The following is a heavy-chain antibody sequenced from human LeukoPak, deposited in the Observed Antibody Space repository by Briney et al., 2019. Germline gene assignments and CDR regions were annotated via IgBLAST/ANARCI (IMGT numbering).Heavy chain of an antibody. Sequence: GGSLRLSCAASGFTFSSYSMNWVRQAPGKGLEWVSSISSSSSYIYYADSVKGRFTISRDNAKNSLYLQMNSLRAEDTAVYYCARGKDSVYYYDSSGYPYYFDYWGQGTLVTVSS. CDR1: GFTFSSYS. J-gene: IGHJ4*02. CDR3: ARGKDSVYYYDSSGYPYYFDY. V-gene: IGHV3-21*04. CDR2: ISSSSSYI. D-gene: IGHD3-22*01.